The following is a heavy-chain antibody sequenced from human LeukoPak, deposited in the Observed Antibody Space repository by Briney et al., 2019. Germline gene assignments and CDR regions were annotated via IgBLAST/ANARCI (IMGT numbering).Heavy chain of an antibody. Sequence: GESLRLSCAASGFTFSSYAMSWVRQAPGKGLEWVSAISGSGGSTYYADSVKGRFTISRDNSKNTLYLQMNSLRAEDTAVYYCAKDRDIVVVPAAMTFDYWGQGTLVTVSS. J-gene: IGHJ4*02. CDR1: GFTFSSYA. D-gene: IGHD2-2*01. CDR2: ISGSGGST. CDR3: AKDRDIVVVPAAMTFDY. V-gene: IGHV3-23*01.